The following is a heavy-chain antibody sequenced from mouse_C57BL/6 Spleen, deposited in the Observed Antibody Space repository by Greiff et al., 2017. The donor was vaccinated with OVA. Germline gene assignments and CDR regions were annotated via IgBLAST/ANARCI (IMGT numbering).Heavy chain of an antibody. CDR3: ANGYGSSYNYAMDY. V-gene: IGHV5-17*01. CDR2: ISSGSSTI. J-gene: IGHJ4*01. Sequence: EVQRVESGGGLVKPGGSLKLSCAASGFTFSDYGMHWVRQAPEKGLEWVAYISSGSSTIYYADTVKGRFTISRDNAKNTLFLQMTSLRSENTAMYYCANGYGSSYNYAMDYWGQGTSVTVSS. CDR1: GFTFSDYG. D-gene: IGHD1-1*01.